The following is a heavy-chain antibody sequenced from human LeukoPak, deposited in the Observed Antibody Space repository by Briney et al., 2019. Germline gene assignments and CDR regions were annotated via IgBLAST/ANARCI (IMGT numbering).Heavy chain of an antibody. V-gene: IGHV3-74*01. CDR2: INSDGSST. CDR1: GFTFSSYW. J-gene: IGHJ6*03. D-gene: IGHD3-22*01. Sequence: GGSLRLSCAASGFTFSSYWMHWVRQAPGKGLVWVSRINSDGSSTSYADSVKGRFTISRDNAKNTLYLQMNSLRADDTAVYYCARDGYDSSGYYYYYYYMDVWGKGTTVTISS. CDR3: ARDGYDSSGYYYYYYYMDV.